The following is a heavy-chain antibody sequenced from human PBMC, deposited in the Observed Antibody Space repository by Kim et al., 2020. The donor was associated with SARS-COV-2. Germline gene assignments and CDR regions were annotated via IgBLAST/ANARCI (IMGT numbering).Heavy chain of an antibody. Sequence: SGTTSYNPSLNSRVAISRDTSRSHVSLRLTSVTAADTAVYYCARFGWGAFWGQGTLVTVSS. V-gene: IGHV4-59*12. J-gene: IGHJ4*02. CDR3: ARFGWGAF. D-gene: IGHD3-16*01. CDR2: SGTT.